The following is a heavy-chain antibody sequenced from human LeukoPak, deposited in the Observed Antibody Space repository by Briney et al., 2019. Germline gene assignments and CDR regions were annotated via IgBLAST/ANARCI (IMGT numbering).Heavy chain of an antibody. V-gene: IGHV3-23*01. CDR2: ISAGGDST. J-gene: IGHJ5*02. CDR1: GFTFSNYA. CDR3: AKEATGGPYNWLDP. D-gene: IGHD2-15*01. Sequence: GGSLRLSCAASGFTFSNYAMSWVRQAPGKGLEWVSAISAGGDSTYYTDSVKGRFTISRDNSKNTLYLQMNNLRAEDTAVCYCAKEATGGPYNWLDPWGQGTLVTVSS.